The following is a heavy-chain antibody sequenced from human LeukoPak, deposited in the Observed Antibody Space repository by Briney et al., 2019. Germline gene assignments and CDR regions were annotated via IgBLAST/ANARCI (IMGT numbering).Heavy chain of an antibody. CDR3: ARTYDILTGSERLSVWFDP. CDR1: GASISSSSYY. V-gene: IGHV4-39*01. D-gene: IGHD3-9*01. Sequence: SETLSLTCAVSGASISSSSYYWGWIRQPPGKGLEWIGSIYYSGSTYYNPSLKSRVTISVDTSKNQFSLKLSSVTAADTAVYYCARTYDILTGSERLSVWFDPWGQGTLVTVSS. J-gene: IGHJ5*02. CDR2: IYYSGST.